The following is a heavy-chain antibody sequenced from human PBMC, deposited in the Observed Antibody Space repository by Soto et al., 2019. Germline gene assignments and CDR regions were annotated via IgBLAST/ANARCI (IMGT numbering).Heavy chain of an antibody. J-gene: IGHJ4*02. V-gene: IGHV1-18*01. D-gene: IGHD3-3*01. Sequence: QVQLVQSGAEVKKPGASVKVSCKASGYTFTSYGISWVRQAPGQGLEWMGWISAYNGNTNYAQKLQGRVTMTTDTSTSTAYMERRSLRSDDTAVSYCARDSGDYDFWSGYPRAGSILFDYWGQGPLVTVSS. CDR3: ARDSGDYDFWSGYPRAGSILFDY. CDR1: GYTFTSYG. CDR2: ISAYNGNT.